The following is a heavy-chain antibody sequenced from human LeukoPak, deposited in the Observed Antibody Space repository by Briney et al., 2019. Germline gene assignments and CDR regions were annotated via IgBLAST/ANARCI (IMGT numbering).Heavy chain of an antibody. J-gene: IGHJ4*02. V-gene: IGHV3-53*05. CDR1: GFTVSSNY. D-gene: IGHD3-3*01. CDR2: IYSGGST. CDR3: AKDGESEGYYDFWSGGINY. Sequence: GGSLRLSCAASGFTVSSNYMSWVRQAPGKGLEWVSVIYSGGSTYYADSVKGRFTISRDNSKNTLYLQMNSLRAEDTAVYYCAKDGESEGYYDFWSGGINYWGQGTLVTVSS.